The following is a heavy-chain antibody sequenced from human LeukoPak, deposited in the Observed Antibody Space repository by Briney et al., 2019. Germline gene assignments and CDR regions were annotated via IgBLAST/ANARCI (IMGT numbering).Heavy chain of an antibody. J-gene: IGHJ3*02. CDR2: ISSSGSPI. CDR3: ARDKRLSGSSTDDAFDI. CDR1: GFTFSSYE. Sequence: GGSLRLCCAASGFTFSSYEMNWVRQAPGKGLEWVSYISSSGSPIYYADSVKGRFTISRDNAKNSLFLQMSSLRAEDTAVYYCARDKRLSGSSTDDAFDIWGQGTVVTVSS. D-gene: IGHD1-26*01. V-gene: IGHV3-48*03.